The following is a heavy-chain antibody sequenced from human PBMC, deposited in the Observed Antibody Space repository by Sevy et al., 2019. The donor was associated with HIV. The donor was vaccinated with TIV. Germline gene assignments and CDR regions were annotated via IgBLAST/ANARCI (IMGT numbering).Heavy chain of an antibody. V-gene: IGHV3-23*01. CDR3: AKGDEPATDYGDYVPNAFDI. Sequence: GGSLRLSCAASGFTFSSYAMSWVRQAPGKGLEWVSSISGPGGTTYYADSVKGRFPISRDNSKNTLYLQMNSLRADDSAVYYCAKGDEPATDYGDYVPNAFDIWGQGTMVTVSS. CDR1: GFTFSSYA. D-gene: IGHD4-17*01. CDR2: ISGPGGTT. J-gene: IGHJ3*02.